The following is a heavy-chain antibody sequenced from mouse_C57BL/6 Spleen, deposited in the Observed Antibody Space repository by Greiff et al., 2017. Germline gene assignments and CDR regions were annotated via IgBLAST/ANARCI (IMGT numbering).Heavy chain of an antibody. CDR3: ARWRYYDCDEEGSGYAMDY. CDR2: ILPGSGST. CDR1: GYTFTGYW. J-gene: IGHJ4*01. Sequence: QVQLQQSGAELLKPGASVKLSCKATGYTFTGYWIEWVKQRPGHGLEWIGEILPGSGSTNYNEKFKGKATFTADTSSNTAYMQLSSLTTEDSAIYYCARWRYYDCDEEGSGYAMDYWGQGTSVTVSS. V-gene: IGHV1-9*01. D-gene: IGHD2-4*01.